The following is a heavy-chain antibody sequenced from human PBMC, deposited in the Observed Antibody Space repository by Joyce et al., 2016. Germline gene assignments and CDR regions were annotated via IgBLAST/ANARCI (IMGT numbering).Heavy chain of an antibody. CDR3: AREGSRDGYWDY. Sequence: QVQLVQSGPELKRPGASVRVSCKASRYTFTAYIMHWVRKAPGGGLEWIGWIDPKTDDTKYAQRFQGRVTMTRDTSFNTVDMELRRLSSDDMATYYCAREGSRDGYWDYWGQGTLVTVSS. J-gene: IGHJ4*02. D-gene: IGHD3-10*01. CDR1: RYTFTAYI. CDR2: IDPKTDDT. V-gene: IGHV1-2*02.